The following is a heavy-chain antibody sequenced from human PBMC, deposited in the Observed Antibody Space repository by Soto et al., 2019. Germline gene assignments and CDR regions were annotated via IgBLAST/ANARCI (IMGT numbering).Heavy chain of an antibody. J-gene: IGHJ5*02. Sequence: PGSSLRLSCAAAGFTFSSYAMHWVRQAPGKGLEWVAVISYDGSNKYYADSVKGRFTISRDNSKNTLYLQMNSLRAEDTAVYYCARVLGYYDSSGYSNWFDPWGQGTLVTVSS. CDR2: ISYDGSNK. CDR1: GFTFSSYA. D-gene: IGHD3-22*01. CDR3: ARVLGYYDSSGYSNWFDP. V-gene: IGHV3-30-3*01.